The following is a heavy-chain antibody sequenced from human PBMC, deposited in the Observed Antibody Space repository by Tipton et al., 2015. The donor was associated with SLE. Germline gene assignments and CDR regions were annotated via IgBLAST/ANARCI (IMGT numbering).Heavy chain of an antibody. CDR1: GGSFSGYY. V-gene: IGHV4-34*01. D-gene: IGHD3-10*01. J-gene: IGHJ4*02. Sequence: LRLSCAVYGGSFSGYYWSWVRQPPGKGLEWIGDISHSGSTNYNPSLKSRVTISVDTSKNQFSLKLTSVTAADTALYYCARIYASGNSFDYWGQGTLVTVSS. CDR3: ARIYASGNSFDY. CDR2: ISHSGST.